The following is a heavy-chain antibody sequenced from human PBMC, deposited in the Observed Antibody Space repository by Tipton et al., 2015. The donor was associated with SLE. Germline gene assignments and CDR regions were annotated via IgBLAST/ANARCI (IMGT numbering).Heavy chain of an antibody. V-gene: IGHV3-53*01. CDR1: AFSVSAYH. D-gene: IGHD3-16*01. CDR3: ARDRWGHGMDV. CDR2: SYIGGGGT. J-gene: IGHJ6*02. Sequence: SLRLSCAASAFSVSAYHMTWVRQAPGKGLEWVAVSYIGGGGTAYADSVKGRFTISRDNSKDTLYLQMNSLRAEDTAVYYCARDRWGHGMDVWGQGTTVTVSS.